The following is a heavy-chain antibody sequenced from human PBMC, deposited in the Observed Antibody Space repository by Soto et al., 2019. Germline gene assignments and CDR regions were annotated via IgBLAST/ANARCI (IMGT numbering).Heavy chain of an antibody. CDR2: IYYSGST. CDR1: GGSISSYY. Sequence: SETLSLTCTVSGGSISSYYWSWIRQPPGKGLEWIGYIYYSGSTNYNPSLKSRVTISVDTSKNQFSLKLSSVTAADTAVYYCARFLYYDFWSGYYPPHGWFDPWGQGTLVTVSS. D-gene: IGHD3-3*01. V-gene: IGHV4-59*01. CDR3: ARFLYYDFWSGYYPPHGWFDP. J-gene: IGHJ5*02.